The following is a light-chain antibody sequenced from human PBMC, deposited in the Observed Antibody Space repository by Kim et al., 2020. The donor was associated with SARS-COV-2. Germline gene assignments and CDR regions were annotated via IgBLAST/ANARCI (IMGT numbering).Light chain of an antibody. CDR1: DGVKFL. Sequence: GDRATTPCRWRDGVKFLLKWVQRKPRETPKLWFSDASSLETGLPSRFSGSGSGTHFTFTISSLQPGDVATYFCQQFDTVPLTFGGGTKVDIK. CDR2: DAS. J-gene: IGKJ4*01. V-gene: IGKV1-33*01. CDR3: QQFDTVPLT.